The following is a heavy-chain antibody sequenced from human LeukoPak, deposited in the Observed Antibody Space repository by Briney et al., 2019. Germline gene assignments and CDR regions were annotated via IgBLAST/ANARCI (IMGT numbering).Heavy chain of an antibody. CDR3: ARHLGDVDTAFDY. D-gene: IGHD5-18*01. CDR1: GYNFTSHW. V-gene: IGHV5-51*01. CDR2: IFPDDSDT. J-gene: IGHJ4*02. Sequence: GESLRISCKGSGYNFTSHWIGWVRQMPGEGLEWMGIIFPDDSDTTYSPSFQGQVTISADKSISTAYLQWSSLKASDTAMYYCARHLGDVDTAFDYWGQGTLVTVSS.